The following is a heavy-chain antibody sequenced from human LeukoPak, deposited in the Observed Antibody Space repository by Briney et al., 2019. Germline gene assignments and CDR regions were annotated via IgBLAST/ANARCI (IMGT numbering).Heavy chain of an antibody. J-gene: IGHJ4*02. Sequence: SETLSLTCTGSGGSISSYYWSWLRQPPGRGLEGVGYIYYSGSTNYNPSLKSRVTISEDTSKHQFSLTLSSVPAADTAVYYCARAFAGRGWSTRGQGTLVTVSS. D-gene: IGHD6-19*01. CDR3: ARAFAGRGWST. CDR1: GGSISSYY. V-gene: IGHV4-59*01. CDR2: IYYSGST.